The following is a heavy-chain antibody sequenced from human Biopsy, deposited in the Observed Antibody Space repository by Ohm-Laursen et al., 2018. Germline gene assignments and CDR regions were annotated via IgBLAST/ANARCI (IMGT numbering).Heavy chain of an antibody. CDR3: LREAATGYYRTADF. Sequence: SLRLSCAASGITFRTYAMHWVRQAPGKGLEWVAHFSYDGINKHYADSVKGRFTISRDNSKNTLSLQMNSLRVEDTAMYYCLREAATGYYRTADFWGQGTLVTVSS. D-gene: IGHD3-9*01. CDR1: GITFRTYA. CDR2: FSYDGINK. V-gene: IGHV3-30*03. J-gene: IGHJ4*02.